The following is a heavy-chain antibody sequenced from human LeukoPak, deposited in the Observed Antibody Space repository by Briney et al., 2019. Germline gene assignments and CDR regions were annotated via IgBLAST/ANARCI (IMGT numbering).Heavy chain of an antibody. D-gene: IGHD3-10*01. J-gene: IGHJ5*02. CDR2: IYYSGST. CDR3: ARPAGALLWFGDPRWFDP. V-gene: IGHV4-39*01. CDR1: GGSISSSSYY. Sequence: SETLSLTCTVSGGSISSSSYYWGWIRQPPGKGLEWIGSIYYSGSTYYNPSLKSRVTISVDTSKNQFSLKLSSVTAADTAVYYCARPAGALLWFGDPRWFDPWGQGTLVTVSS.